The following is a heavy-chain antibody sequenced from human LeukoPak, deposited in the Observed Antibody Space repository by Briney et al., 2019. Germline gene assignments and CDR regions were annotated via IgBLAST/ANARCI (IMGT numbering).Heavy chain of an antibody. CDR1: GGSISSYY. CDR3: ARDTSNGYNWNYWPLRDYYFDY. Sequence: PSETLSLTCTVSGGSISSYYWSWIRQPAGKGLEWIGRIYTSGSTNYNPSLKSRVTISVDTSKNQFSLKLSSVTAADTAVYYCARDTSNGYNWNYWPLRDYYFDYWGQGTLVTVSS. J-gene: IGHJ4*02. CDR2: IYTSGST. V-gene: IGHV4-4*07. D-gene: IGHD1-7*01.